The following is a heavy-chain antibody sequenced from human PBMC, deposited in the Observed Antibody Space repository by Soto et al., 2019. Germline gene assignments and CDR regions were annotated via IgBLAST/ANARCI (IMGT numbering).Heavy chain of an antibody. Sequence: GGSLRLSCAASGFTFSSYSMNWVRQAPGKGLEWVSSISSSSSYIYYADSVKRRFTISRDNAKNSLYLQMNSLRAEDTAVEYCARGGNYDFWSGYLPTPYYYYYYYMDVWGKGTTVTVSS. D-gene: IGHD3-3*01. J-gene: IGHJ6*03. CDR1: GFTFSSYS. CDR3: ARGGNYDFWSGYLPTPYYYYYYYMDV. CDR2: ISSSSSYI. V-gene: IGHV3-21*01.